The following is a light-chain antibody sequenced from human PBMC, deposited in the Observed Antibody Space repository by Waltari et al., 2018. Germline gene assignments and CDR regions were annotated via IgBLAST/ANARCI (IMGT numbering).Light chain of an antibody. CDR3: CSYAGSYTLI. Sequence: QSALTQPRSVSGSPGQSVTISCTGTSSDVGGYHYVTWYQHHPGNAPKLMLYDVYKRPSGVPDRFSGSKSGNTASLTISGLQVEDEADYYCCSYAGSYTLIFGGGTKLTVL. J-gene: IGLJ2*01. CDR1: SSDVGGYHY. CDR2: DVY. V-gene: IGLV2-11*01.